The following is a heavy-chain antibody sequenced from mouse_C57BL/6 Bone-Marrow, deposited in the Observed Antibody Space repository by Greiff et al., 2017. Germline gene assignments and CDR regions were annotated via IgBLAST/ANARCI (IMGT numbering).Heavy chain of an antibody. V-gene: IGHV1-42*01. CDR3: ANYDGYYDWYFDV. D-gene: IGHD2-3*01. J-gene: IGHJ1*03. Sequence: VQLQQSGPELVKPGASVKISCKASGYSFTGYYMNWVKQSPEKSLEWIGEINPSTGGTTYTQKFKAKATLTVDKSSSTAYMQLKSLTSEDSAVYYCANYDGYYDWYFDVWGTGTTVTVSS. CDR1: GYSFTGYY. CDR2: INPSTGGT.